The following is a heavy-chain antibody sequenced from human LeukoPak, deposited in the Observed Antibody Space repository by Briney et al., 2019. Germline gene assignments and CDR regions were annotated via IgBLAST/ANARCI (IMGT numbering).Heavy chain of an antibody. CDR2: ISASGGNT. D-gene: IGHD1-26*01. J-gene: IGHJ4*02. Sequence: GGSLRLSCAASGFTFSSYAMTWVRQAPGQGLEWVSAISASGGNTYYADSVKGRFTISRDNSKNTLYLQMNSLRAEDTAVYYCAKDIGHSGSPWDYWGQGTLVTVSS. V-gene: IGHV3-23*01. CDR3: AKDIGHSGSPWDY. CDR1: GFTFSSYA.